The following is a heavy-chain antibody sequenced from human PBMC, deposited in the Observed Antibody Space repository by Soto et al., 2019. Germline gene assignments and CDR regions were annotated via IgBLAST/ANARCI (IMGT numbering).Heavy chain of an antibody. V-gene: IGHV1-69*06. CDR2: IIPIFGTA. D-gene: IGHD3-22*01. Sequence: SVKVSCKASGGTFSSYATSWVRQAPGQGLEWMGGIIPIFGTANYAQKFQGRVTITADKSTSTAYMELSSLRSEDTAVYYCARDKGAEYYDSSGYYPNFDYWGQGTLVTVSS. J-gene: IGHJ4*02. CDR3: ARDKGAEYYDSSGYYPNFDY. CDR1: GGTFSSYA.